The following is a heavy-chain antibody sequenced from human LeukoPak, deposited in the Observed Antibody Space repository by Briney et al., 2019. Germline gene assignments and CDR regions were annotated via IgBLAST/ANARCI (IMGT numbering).Heavy chain of an antibody. CDR3: ARELSSTYYYYGMDV. D-gene: IGHD3-16*02. CDR2: IYYSGST. V-gene: IGHV4-59*01. CDR1: GGSISSNY. Sequence: SETLSLTCTVSGGSISSNYWSWIRQPPGKGLEWIGYIYYSGSTNYNPSLKSRVTISVDTSKNQFSLKLSSVTAADTAVYYCARELSSTYYYYGMDVWGQGTTVTVSS. J-gene: IGHJ6*02.